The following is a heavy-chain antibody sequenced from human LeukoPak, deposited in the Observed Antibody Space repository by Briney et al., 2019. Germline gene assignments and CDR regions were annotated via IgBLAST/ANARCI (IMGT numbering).Heavy chain of an antibody. D-gene: IGHD4-17*01. Sequence: PSETLSLTCTVSGGSISSYYWSWIRQPAGKGLEWIGRIYTSGSTNYNPSLKSRVTMSVDTPKNQFSLKLSSVTAADTAVYYCARDLGTVTTPTYYYYYMDVWGKGATVTVSS. J-gene: IGHJ6*03. CDR2: IYTSGST. CDR1: GGSISSYY. CDR3: ARDLGTVTTPTYYYYYMDV. V-gene: IGHV4-4*07.